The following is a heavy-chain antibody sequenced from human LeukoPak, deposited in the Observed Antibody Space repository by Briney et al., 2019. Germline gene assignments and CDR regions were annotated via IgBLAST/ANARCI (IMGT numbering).Heavy chain of an antibody. Sequence: SETLSLTCSVSGGSLSGYYWSWIRQTPGKGLEWIVYIYSSGTTNYNRALQSRVTVSLDTAKNQFSLSVTSVTAADTAMYFCARRISSWNVYIDKWGEGIQVTVSS. D-gene: IGHD1-1*01. V-gene: IGHV4-59*12. J-gene: IGHJ4*02. CDR3: ARRISSWNVYIDK. CDR1: GGSLSGYY. CDR2: IYSSGTT.